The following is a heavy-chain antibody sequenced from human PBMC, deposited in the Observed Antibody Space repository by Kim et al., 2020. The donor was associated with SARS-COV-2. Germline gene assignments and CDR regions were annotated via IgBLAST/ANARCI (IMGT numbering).Heavy chain of an antibody. J-gene: IGHJ6*01. D-gene: IGHD2-15*01. V-gene: IGHV3-53*01. Sequence: GGSLRLSCAASGFTVSSNYMSWVRQAPGKGLEWVSVIYSGGSTYYADSVKGRFTISRDNSKNTLNLQMNSLRAEDTAVYYCASTLEYGGNGPYYYGMDVWGQGATVTVSS. CDR2: IYSGGST. CDR3: ASTLEYGGNGPYYYGMDV. CDR1: GFTVSSNY.